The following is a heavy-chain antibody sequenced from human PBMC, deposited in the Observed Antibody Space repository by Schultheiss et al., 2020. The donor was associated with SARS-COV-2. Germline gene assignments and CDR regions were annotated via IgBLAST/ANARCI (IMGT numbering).Heavy chain of an antibody. V-gene: IGHV3-7*02. D-gene: IGHD5-12*01. J-gene: IGHJ4*02. Sequence: GESLKISCAASGFTFSSYWMSWVRQAPGKGLEWVANIKQDGSEKYYVDSVKGRFTISRDNAKNSLYLQMNSLRAEDTAVYYCARAGSGYVYWGQGTLVTVSS. CDR1: GFTFSSYW. CDR3: ARAGSGYVY. CDR2: IKQDGSEK.